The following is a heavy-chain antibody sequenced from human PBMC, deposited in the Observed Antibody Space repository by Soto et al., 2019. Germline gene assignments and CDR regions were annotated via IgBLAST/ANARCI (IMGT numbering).Heavy chain of an antibody. J-gene: IGHJ6*02. CDR3: ARAAGGSYFHYYYYYGMDV. V-gene: IGHV4-59*01. Sequence: PSETLSLTCTVSGGSISSYYWSWIRQPPGKGLEWIGYIYYSGSTNYNPSLKSRVTIPVDTSKNQFSLKLSSVTAADTAVYYCARAAGGSYFHYYYYYGMDVWGQGXTVTVYS. CDR2: IYYSGST. D-gene: IGHD1-26*01. CDR1: GGSISSYY.